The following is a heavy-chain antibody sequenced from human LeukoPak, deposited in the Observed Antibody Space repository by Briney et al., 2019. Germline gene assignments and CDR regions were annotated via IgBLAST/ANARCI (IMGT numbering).Heavy chain of an antibody. V-gene: IGHV4-39*01. J-gene: IGHJ6*02. CDR2: IYDSGST. CDR1: GGSIRSSYYY. Sequence: SETLSLTCTVSGGSIRSSYYYWGWIRQPPGKGLEWIGSIYDSGSTYYNPSLKSRVTISVDTSKNQFSLKLNSVTAADTAVYYCARGGYSYGPKNYYYYGMDVWGQGTTVTVSS. CDR3: ARGGYSYGPKNYYYYGMDV. D-gene: IGHD5-18*01.